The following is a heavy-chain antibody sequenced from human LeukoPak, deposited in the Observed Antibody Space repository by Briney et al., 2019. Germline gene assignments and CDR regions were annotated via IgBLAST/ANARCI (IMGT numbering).Heavy chain of an antibody. V-gene: IGHV1-3*03. CDR3: ARADYGDLYYFDY. CDR1: GYTFTSYA. J-gene: IGHJ4*02. D-gene: IGHD4-17*01. CDR2: INAGNGNT. Sequence: ASVKVSCKASGYTFTSYAMNWVRQAPGQRLEWMGWINAGNGNTKYSQEFQGRVTITRDTSASTAYMELSSLRSEDMAVYYCARADYGDLYYFDYWGQGTLVTVSS.